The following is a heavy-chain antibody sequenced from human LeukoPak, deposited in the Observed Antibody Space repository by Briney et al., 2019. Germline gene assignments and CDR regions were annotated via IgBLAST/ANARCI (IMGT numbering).Heavy chain of an antibody. Sequence: SGTLSLTCAVSGGSISSSNWWSWVRQPPGKGLEWIGEIYHSGSTNYNPSLKSRVTISVDKSKNQFSLKLSSVTAADTAVYYCARRSGWPDYYYYGMDVWGQGTTVTVSS. CDR1: GGSISSSNW. D-gene: IGHD6-19*01. CDR3: ARRSGWPDYYYYGMDV. V-gene: IGHV4-4*02. CDR2: IYHSGST. J-gene: IGHJ6*02.